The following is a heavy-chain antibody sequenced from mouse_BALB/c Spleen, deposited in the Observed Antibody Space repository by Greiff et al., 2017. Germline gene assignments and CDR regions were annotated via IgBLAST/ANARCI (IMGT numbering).Heavy chain of an antibody. V-gene: IGHV14-1*02. CDR2: IDPENGNT. J-gene: IGHJ4*01. Sequence: EVKLQESGAELVRPGALVKLSCKASGFNIKDYYMHWVKQRPEQGLEWIGWIDPENGNTIYDPKFQGKASITADTSSNTAYLQLSSLTSEDTAVYYCARLGTTTVRGYAMDYWGQGTSVTVSS. CDR1: GFNIKDYY. CDR3: ARLGTTTVRGYAMDY. D-gene: IGHD1-1*01.